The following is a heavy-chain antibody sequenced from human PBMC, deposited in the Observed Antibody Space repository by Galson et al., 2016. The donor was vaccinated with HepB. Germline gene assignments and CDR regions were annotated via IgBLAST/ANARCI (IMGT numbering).Heavy chain of an antibody. Sequence: SLRLSCAASGFTFSSHGMYWVRRAPGKGLEWVAVIWYDGSFKKYADSVKGRFTISRDNPKNTLYLQMSGLRAEDTAVYYCVRDFAGKGSNLAARKFDYWGQGTLVAVSS. V-gene: IGHV3-33*07. CDR3: VRDFAGKGSNLAARKFDY. CDR2: IWYDGSFK. D-gene: IGHD6-6*01. J-gene: IGHJ4*02. CDR1: GFTFSSHG.